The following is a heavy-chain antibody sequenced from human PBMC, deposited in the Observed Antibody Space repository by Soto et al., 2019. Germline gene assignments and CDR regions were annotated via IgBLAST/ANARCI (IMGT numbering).Heavy chain of an antibody. V-gene: IGHV4-59*08. CDR3: ARPIAAAGTYGMDV. CDR2: IYYSGST. Sequence: PSETLSLTCTVSGGSISSYYWSWIRQPPGKGLEWIGYIYYSGSTNYNPSLKSRVTISVDTSKNQFSLKLSSVTAADTAMYYCARPIAAAGTYGMDVWGQGTTVTVSS. J-gene: IGHJ6*02. D-gene: IGHD6-13*01. CDR1: GGSISSYY.